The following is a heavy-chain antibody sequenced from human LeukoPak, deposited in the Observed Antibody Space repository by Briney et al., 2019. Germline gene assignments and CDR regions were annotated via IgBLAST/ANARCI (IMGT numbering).Heavy chain of an antibody. J-gene: IGHJ3*02. CDR3: ARDSSISPYDFWSGYYVGAFDI. V-gene: IGHV4-61*02. D-gene: IGHD3-3*01. CDR2: IYTSGST. Sequence: SQTLSLTCTVSGGSISSGSYYWSWIRQPAGKGLEWIGRIYTSGSTNYNPSLKIRVTISVDTSKNQFSLKLSSVTAADTAVYYCARDSSISPYDFWSGYYVGAFDIWGPGTMVTVSS. CDR1: GGSISSGSYY.